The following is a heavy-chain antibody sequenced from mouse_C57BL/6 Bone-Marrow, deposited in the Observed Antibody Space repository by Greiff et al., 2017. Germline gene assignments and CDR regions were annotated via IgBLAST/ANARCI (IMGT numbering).Heavy chain of an antibody. CDR1: GFTFSDYG. CDR2: ISRGSSTI. Sequence: EVKLVESGGGLVKPGGSLKLSCAASGFTFSDYGMHWVRQAPEKGLEWVAYISRGSSTIYYADTVKGRFTISRDNAKNTLFLQMTSLRSEDTAMYYCARNPFITTVVAHYYAMDYWGQGTSVTVSS. V-gene: IGHV5-17*01. CDR3: ARNPFITTVVAHYYAMDY. J-gene: IGHJ4*01. D-gene: IGHD1-1*01.